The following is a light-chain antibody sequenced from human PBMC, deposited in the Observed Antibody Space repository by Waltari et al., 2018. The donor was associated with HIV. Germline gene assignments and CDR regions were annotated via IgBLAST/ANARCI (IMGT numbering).Light chain of an antibody. CDR2: YDS. CDR3: QVWDSSSDHVV. V-gene: IGLV3-21*04. J-gene: IGLJ2*01. Sequence: SYVLTQPPSVSVAPGKTARITCGGTNNGSKSVHWYQQKPGQAPLLVIYYDSARPSGIPERFSGSNSGNTATLTISRVEAGDEADYYCQVWDSSSDHVVFGGGTNLTVL. CDR1: NNGSKS.